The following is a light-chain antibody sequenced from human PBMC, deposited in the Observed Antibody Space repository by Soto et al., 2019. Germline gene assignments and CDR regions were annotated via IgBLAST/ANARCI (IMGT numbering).Light chain of an antibody. CDR3: QQYYGPPYT. J-gene: IGKJ2*01. CDR1: QSVLYSSNNRNH. CDR2: WAS. V-gene: IGKV4-1*01. Sequence: DIVMTQSPDSLAVSLGERATINCKSSQSVLYSSNNRNHLAWYQQKPGQPPKLLIYWASTRESGVPDRFSGSGSGTEFTLTVSSLQAGDVAVYYCQQYYGPPYTFGQGTKLEIK.